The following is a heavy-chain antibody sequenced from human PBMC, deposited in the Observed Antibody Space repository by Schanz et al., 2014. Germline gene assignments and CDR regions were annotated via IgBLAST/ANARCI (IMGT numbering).Heavy chain of an antibody. J-gene: IGHJ3*02. Sequence: QVQLVQSGAEVKKAGASVKVSCKVSGYTLSKLSIHWVRQAPGKGLEWMGGLDLEDGEIVYAEQLKGRVTMTEDTSTDTAYMELSSLRSQDTAVYYCARVPQYRLVKGGFDIWGQGTMVTVSS. V-gene: IGHV1-24*01. CDR2: LDLEDGEI. D-gene: IGHD2-15*01. CDR3: ARVPQYRLVKGGFDI. CDR1: GYTLSKLS.